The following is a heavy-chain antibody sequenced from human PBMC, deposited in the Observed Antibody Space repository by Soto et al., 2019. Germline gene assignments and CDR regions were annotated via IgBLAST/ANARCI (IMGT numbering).Heavy chain of an antibody. D-gene: IGHD1-1*01. CDR1: GGTFSSYA. CDR3: ARGRLERRIDYYYSCGMDV. Sequence: QVQLVQSGAEVKKPGSSVKVSCKASGGTFSSYAISWVRQAPGQGLEWMGGIIPIFGTANYAQKFQGRVTIPADDSTSTAYMELSSLRSEDTAVYYCARGRLERRIDYYYSCGMDVWGQGTTVTVSS. V-gene: IGHV1-69*12. CDR2: IIPIFGTA. J-gene: IGHJ6*02.